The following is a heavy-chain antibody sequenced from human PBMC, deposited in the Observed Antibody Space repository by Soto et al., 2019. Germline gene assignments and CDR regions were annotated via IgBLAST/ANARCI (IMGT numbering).Heavy chain of an antibody. CDR1: GYTFTSYA. CDR2: INAGNGNT. J-gene: IGHJ4*02. CDR3: ATVYYGSGSYWRYDYFDY. Sequence: ASVKVSCKASGYTFTSYAMHWVRQAPGQRLEWMGWINAGNGNTIYAQKFQGRVTMTEDTSTDTAYMELSSLRSEDTAVYYCATVYYGSGSYWRYDYFDYWGQGTLVTVSS. V-gene: IGHV1-3*01. D-gene: IGHD3-10*01.